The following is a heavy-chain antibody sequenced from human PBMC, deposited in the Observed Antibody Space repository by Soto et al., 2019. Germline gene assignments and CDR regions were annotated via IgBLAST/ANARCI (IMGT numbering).Heavy chain of an antibody. CDR3: ARDARDIVVVVAATPGANWFDP. Sequence: ASVKVSCKASGYTFTSYGISWVRQAPGQGLEWMGWISAYNGNTNYAQKLQGRVTMTTDTSTSTAYMELRSLRSDDTAVYYCARDARDIVVVVAATPGANWFDPWGQGTLVTVS. D-gene: IGHD2-15*01. CDR1: GYTFTSYG. V-gene: IGHV1-18*01. CDR2: ISAYNGNT. J-gene: IGHJ5*02.